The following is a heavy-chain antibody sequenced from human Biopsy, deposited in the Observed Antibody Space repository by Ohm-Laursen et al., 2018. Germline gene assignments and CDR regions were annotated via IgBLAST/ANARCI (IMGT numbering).Heavy chain of an antibody. Sequence: ASVKVSCKATGGTFIGFDINWVRQVPGQGLKWLGWMNPDSGNTGSAQKFHDRVTMTMNTSINTAYLELSSLRSEDTAVYYCARFDNGFDKWGQGTLVTVSS. V-gene: IGHV1-8*01. J-gene: IGHJ4*02. CDR1: GGTFIGFD. CDR3: ARFDNGFDK. D-gene: IGHD2-8*01. CDR2: MNPDSGNT.